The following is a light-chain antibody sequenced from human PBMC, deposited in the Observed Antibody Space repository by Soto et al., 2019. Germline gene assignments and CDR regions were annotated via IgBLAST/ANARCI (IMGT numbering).Light chain of an antibody. CDR2: KAS. CDR3: EQYSRYSLT. Sequence: DIQMTQSPSTLSASVGDRVTITCRASQSINGWLAWYQLKPGKAPKLLIYKASSLQSGVLSRFSGSGSGTEFTLTISSLQPDDFATYSCEQYSRYSLTFGGGTNVETK. J-gene: IGKJ4*01. CDR1: QSINGW. V-gene: IGKV1-5*03.